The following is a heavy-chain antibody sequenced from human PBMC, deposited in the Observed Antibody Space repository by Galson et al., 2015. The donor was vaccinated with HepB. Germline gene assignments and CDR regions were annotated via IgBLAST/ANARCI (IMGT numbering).Heavy chain of an antibody. Sequence: SLRLSCAASGFTFSSYSMNWVRQAPGKGLEWVASISSVSSYIYYADSLKGRFTISRDNAKNSLYLQMNSLRVEDTAVYYCARDQRVRGVSYYYYYGRDVWGQGTTVTVSS. CDR2: ISSVSSYI. CDR3: ARDQRVRGVSYYYYYGRDV. V-gene: IGHV3-21*01. D-gene: IGHD3-10*01. J-gene: IGHJ6*02. CDR1: GFTFSSYS.